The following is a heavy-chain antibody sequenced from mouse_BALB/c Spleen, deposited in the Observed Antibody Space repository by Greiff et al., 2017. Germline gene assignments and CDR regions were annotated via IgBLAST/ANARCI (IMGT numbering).Heavy chain of an antibody. Sequence: EVQLQQSGAELVKPGASVKLSCTASGFNIKDTYMHWVKQRPEKGLEWIGRIGPANGNTKYDPKFQGKATITADTSSNTAYLQISSLTSEDTAVYYCARSTGAAWFAYWGQGTLVTVSA. D-gene: IGHD4-1*01. J-gene: IGHJ3*01. CDR1: GFNIKDTY. CDR2: IGPANGNT. CDR3: ARSTGAAWFAY. V-gene: IGHV14-3*02.